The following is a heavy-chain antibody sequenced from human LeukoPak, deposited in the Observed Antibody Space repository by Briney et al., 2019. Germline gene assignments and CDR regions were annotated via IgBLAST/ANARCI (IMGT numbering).Heavy chain of an antibody. CDR3: ARTHTAMVLFFDY. CDR2: IYYSGST. V-gene: IGHV4-61*01. Sequence: SETLSLSCTVSGGSISSSSYYWSWIRQPPGKGLEWIGYIYYSGSTNYNPSLKSRVTISVDTSKNQFSLKLSSVTAADTAVYYCARTHTAMVLFFDYWGQGTLVTVSS. CDR1: GGSISSSSYY. D-gene: IGHD5-18*01. J-gene: IGHJ4*02.